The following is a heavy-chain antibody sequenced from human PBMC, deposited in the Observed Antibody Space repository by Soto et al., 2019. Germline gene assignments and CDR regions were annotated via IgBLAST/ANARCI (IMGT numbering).Heavy chain of an antibody. CDR1: GFTFSSYS. CDR2: ISSSSSYI. CDR3: ARSERWLQFDY. J-gene: IGHJ4*02. V-gene: IGHV3-21*01. D-gene: IGHD5-12*01. Sequence: GGSLRLSCAASGFTFSSYSMNWVRQSPGKGLEWVSSISSSSSYIYYADSVKGRFTISRDNAKNSLYLQMNSLRAEDTAVYYCARSERWLQFDYWGQGTLVTVSS.